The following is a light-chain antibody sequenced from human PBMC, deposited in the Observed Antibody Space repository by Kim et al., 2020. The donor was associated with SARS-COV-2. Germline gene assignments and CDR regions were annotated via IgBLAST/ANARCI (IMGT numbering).Light chain of an antibody. CDR1: QVIRSA. Sequence: SSVVEKVTIPCRASQVIRSALAWYQQTPGKAPKLLIYAAFSLECGVPSRFSGSGSETDFTLTISSLQPEYFATYYCQQFNSYPWTFGQGTKVDIK. CDR2: AAF. CDR3: QQFNSYPWT. J-gene: IGKJ1*01. V-gene: IGKV1-13*02.